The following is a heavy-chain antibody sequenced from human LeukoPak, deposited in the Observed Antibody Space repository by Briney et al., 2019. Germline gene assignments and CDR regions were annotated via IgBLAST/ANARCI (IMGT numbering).Heavy chain of an antibody. CDR3: ARAAYDILTGYRYHFDY. CDR1: GYTFTSYY. Sequence: ASVKVSCKASGYTFTSYYMHWVRQAPGQGLEWMGIINPSGGSTSYAQKFQGRVTMTRDTSTSTVYMELSSLRSEDTAVYYCARAAYDILTGYRYHFDYWGQGTLVTVSS. J-gene: IGHJ4*02. D-gene: IGHD3-9*01. V-gene: IGHV1-46*01. CDR2: INPSGGST.